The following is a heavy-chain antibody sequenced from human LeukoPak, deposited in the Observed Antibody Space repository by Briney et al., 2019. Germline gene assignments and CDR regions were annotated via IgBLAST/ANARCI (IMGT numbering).Heavy chain of an antibody. V-gene: IGHV3-23*01. CDR2: ISGSGSNT. J-gene: IGHJ6*02. D-gene: IGHD6-13*01. Sequence: PGGSLRLSCAASGFTFSSYAVSWVRQAPGKGLEWVAAISGSGSNTYYADYVKGRFTISRDNSKNTLYLQMNSLRAEDTAVYYCARDGGMMAAAGDYYYYGMDVWGQGTTVTVSS. CDR1: GFTFSSYA. CDR3: ARDGGMMAAAGDYYYYGMDV.